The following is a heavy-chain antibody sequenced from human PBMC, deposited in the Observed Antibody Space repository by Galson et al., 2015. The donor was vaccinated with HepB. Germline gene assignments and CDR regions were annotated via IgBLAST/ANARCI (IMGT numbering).Heavy chain of an antibody. CDR1: GYTFTRYG. CDR3: AEGYCSSTSCYGGAFDI. J-gene: IGHJ3*02. D-gene: IGHD2-2*01. CDR2: ISAYNGNT. V-gene: IGHV1-18*01. Sequence: SVKVSCKASGYTFTRYGISWVRQAPGQGLEWMGWISAYNGNTNYAQKLQGRVTITADKSTSTAYMELSSLRSEDTAVYYCAEGYCSSTSCYGGAFDIWGQGTMVTVSS.